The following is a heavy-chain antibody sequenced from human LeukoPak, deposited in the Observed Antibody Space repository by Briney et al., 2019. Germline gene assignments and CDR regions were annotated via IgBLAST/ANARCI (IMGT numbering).Heavy chain of an antibody. V-gene: IGHV4-39*01. J-gene: IGHJ4*02. CDR2: IYYSGST. Sequence: SETLSLTCTVSGGSISSSSYYWGWIRQPPGKGLEWIGSIYYSGSTYYNPSLKSRVTISVDTSKNQFSLKLSSVTAADTAVYYCARQRYYYDSSGYYYARVTPPVYYFDYWGQGTLVTVYS. D-gene: IGHD3-22*01. CDR1: GGSISSSSYY. CDR3: ARQRYYYDSSGYYYARVTPPVYYFDY.